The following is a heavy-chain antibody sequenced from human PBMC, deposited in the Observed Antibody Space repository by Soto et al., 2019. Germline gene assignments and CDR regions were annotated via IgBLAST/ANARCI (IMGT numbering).Heavy chain of an antibody. J-gene: IGHJ3*02. Sequence: ASVKVSCKASGYTFTSYGISWVRQAPGQGLEWMGWISAYNGNTNYAQKLQGRVTMTTDTSTSTAYMELRSLRSDDTAVYYCVRDVITMVRGVIGDAFDIWGQGTMVTVSS. V-gene: IGHV1-18*01. D-gene: IGHD3-10*01. CDR3: VRDVITMVRGVIGDAFDI. CDR1: GYTFTSYG. CDR2: ISAYNGNT.